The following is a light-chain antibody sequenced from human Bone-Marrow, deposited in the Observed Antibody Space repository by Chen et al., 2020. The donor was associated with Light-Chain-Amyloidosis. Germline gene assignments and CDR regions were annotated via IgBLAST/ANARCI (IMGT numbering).Light chain of an antibody. CDR2: KGS. J-gene: IGKJ2*01. V-gene: IGKV2-30*01. Sequence: DVVLTQSPLSLPVTLGQPASISCRSPRSLMGSDGNALLSWFQQRPGQSPRRLIDKGSNRDSGVPDRFSGSGSGTDFTLRISRVEAEDVGVDYCMQYTHWPHTFGQGTKLEIK. CDR1: RSLMGSDGNAL. CDR3: MQYTHWPHT.